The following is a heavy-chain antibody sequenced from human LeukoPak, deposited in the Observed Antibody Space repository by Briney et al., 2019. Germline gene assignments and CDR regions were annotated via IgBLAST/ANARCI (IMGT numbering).Heavy chain of an antibody. CDR2: ISSSSSYI. J-gene: IGHJ4*02. CDR1: GFTFSSYS. V-gene: IGHV3-21*01. Sequence: GGSLRLSCAASGFTFSSYSMNWVRQAPGKGLEWVSSISSSSSYIYYADSVKGRFTISRDNAKNSLYLKMNSLRAEDTAVYYCARDGESSLFDYWGQGTLVTVSS. D-gene: IGHD3-10*01. CDR3: ARDGESSLFDY.